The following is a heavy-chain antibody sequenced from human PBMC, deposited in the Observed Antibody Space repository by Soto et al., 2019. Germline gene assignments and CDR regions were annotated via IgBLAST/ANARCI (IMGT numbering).Heavy chain of an antibody. Sequence: PSETLSLTCAVFGGSFSGYYWSWIRQPPGKGLEWIGEINHSGSTNYNPSLKSRVTISVDTSKNQFSLKLSSVTAADTAVYYCSGFFGDPTRDYYYYGMEVWGQGTTVTVSS. J-gene: IGHJ6*02. CDR2: INHSGST. V-gene: IGHV4-34*01. CDR1: GGSFSGYY. CDR3: SGFFGDPTRDYYYYGMEV. D-gene: IGHD4-17*01.